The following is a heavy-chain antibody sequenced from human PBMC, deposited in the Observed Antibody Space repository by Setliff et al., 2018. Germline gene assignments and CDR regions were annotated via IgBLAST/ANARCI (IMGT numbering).Heavy chain of an antibody. J-gene: IGHJ6*02. Sequence: PSETLSLTCTVSGGSISSHYWSWIRQPPGKGLEWIGEINHSGSTNYNPSLKSRVTISVDTSKNQFSLKLSSVTAADTAVYYCARGSQYYNFWSGYHLDYYYYGMDVWGQGTTVTVSS. CDR3: ARGSQYYNFWSGYHLDYYYYGMDV. CDR2: INHSGST. V-gene: IGHV4-34*01. CDR1: GGSISSHY. D-gene: IGHD3-3*01.